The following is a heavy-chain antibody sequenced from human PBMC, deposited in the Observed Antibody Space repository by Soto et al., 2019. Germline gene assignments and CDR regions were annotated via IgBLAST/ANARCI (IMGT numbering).Heavy chain of an antibody. CDR3: ARRDSFSSGRAFDI. J-gene: IGHJ4*02. D-gene: IGHD6-6*01. CDR2: FYTSGGT. CDR1: GDSISNYY. V-gene: IGHV4-4*07. Sequence: QVQLQESGPGLVKPSETLSLTCTVSGDSISNYYWSWLRQPAGKRLEWIGRFYTSGGTNFNPSFKSRLAMSVDTSTNRFFMELRSVTAADTAIYYWARRDSFSSGRAFDIWGQGVLVTVSS.